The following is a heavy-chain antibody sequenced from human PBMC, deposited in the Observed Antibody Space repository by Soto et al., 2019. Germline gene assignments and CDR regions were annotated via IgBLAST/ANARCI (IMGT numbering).Heavy chain of an antibody. D-gene: IGHD3-3*01. CDR3: ARLKYHDFWSGYPRCYFDY. J-gene: IGHJ4*02. CDR1: GGSITTDGYF. Sequence: SETLSLTCTVSGGSITTDGYFWGWIRQPPGKGLEWIGSLYYTGGTYYNPSLGSRVTISADKSKNQFSLKLTSVTAADTAVYYCARLKYHDFWSGYPRCYFDYWGQGTLVTVSS. V-gene: IGHV4-39*01. CDR2: LYYTGGT.